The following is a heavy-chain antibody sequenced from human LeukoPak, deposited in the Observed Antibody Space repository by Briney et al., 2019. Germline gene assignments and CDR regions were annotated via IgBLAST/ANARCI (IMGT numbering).Heavy chain of an antibody. CDR3: ARGTHYYGSGSYSPEQYFQH. V-gene: IGHV3-7*03. CDR2: TKQDGSEK. J-gene: IGHJ1*01. CDR1: GFTFSSYW. Sequence: GGSLRLSCAASGFTFSSYWMSWVRQAPGKGLEWVANTKQDGSEKYYVDSVKGRFTISRDNAKNSLYLQMNSLRAEDTAVYYCARGTHYYGSGSYSPEQYFQHWGQGTLVTVSS. D-gene: IGHD3-10*01.